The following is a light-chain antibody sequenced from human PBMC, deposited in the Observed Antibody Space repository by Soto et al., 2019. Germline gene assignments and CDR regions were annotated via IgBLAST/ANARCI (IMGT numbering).Light chain of an antibody. CDR2: KES. CDR3: QQYNSYPWT. CDR1: QSITSW. J-gene: IGKJ1*01. V-gene: IGKV1-5*03. Sequence: DIQMTQSPSTLSASVGDRVTITCRASQSITSWLAWYQQIPGKAPKLLIYKESSLESGVPSRFSGSGSGTEFTLTVSSLQPDDFATYYCQQYNSYPWTFGQGTKVEIK.